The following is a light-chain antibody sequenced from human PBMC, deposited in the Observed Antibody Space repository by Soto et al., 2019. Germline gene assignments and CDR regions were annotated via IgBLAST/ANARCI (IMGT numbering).Light chain of an antibody. J-gene: IGKJ1*01. CDR1: QSISTY. CDR3: QQYNRYSSST. V-gene: IGKV1-5*01. Sequence: DIQMTQSPSTLSASVGDRVSITCRASQSISTYVAWYQQKPGKAPRLLIYDASSLESGVPSRFSGSGSETDFTLTISSLQPDDLATYYCQQYNRYSSSTFGQGTKV. CDR2: DAS.